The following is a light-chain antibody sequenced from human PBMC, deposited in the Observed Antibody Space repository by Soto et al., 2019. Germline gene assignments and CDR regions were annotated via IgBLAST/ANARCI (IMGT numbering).Light chain of an antibody. J-gene: IGLJ1*01. V-gene: IGLV2-14*01. CDR3: SSYTNINTRACV. Sequence: QSVLTQSPSASGTPGQRVTISCTGTSGDIGSYNRVSWYQQHPGKAPKLIIYEVTDRPSGVSNRFSGSKSGNTASLTISGLQAEDEAEYYCSSYTNINTRACVFGTGTKLTVL. CDR2: EVT. CDR1: SGDIGSYNR.